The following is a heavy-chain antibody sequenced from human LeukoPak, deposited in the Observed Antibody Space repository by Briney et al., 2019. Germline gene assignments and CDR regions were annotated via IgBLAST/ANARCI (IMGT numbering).Heavy chain of an antibody. CDR1: GYTFTSYG. Sequence: ASVKVSCKASGYTFTSYGTTWVRQAPGQGLEWMGWISAYNGQTKYAQKFQGRVSMTTDTSTSTAYMDLWNLESDDTAVYYCARAARETSSWYVVYWGQGTLVTVSS. CDR3: ARAARETSSWYVVY. J-gene: IGHJ4*02. D-gene: IGHD6-13*01. V-gene: IGHV1-18*04. CDR2: ISAYNGQT.